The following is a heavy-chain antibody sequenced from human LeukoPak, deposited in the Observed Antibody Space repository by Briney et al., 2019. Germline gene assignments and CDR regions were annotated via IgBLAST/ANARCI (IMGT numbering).Heavy chain of an antibody. CDR3: ARGHYGMDV. V-gene: IGHV3-7*01. Sequence: GGSLRLSCAASGYTLRKYWMTSVRQAPGKRLEWVASIKEEGGEKYYVESVKGRFTVSRDNAKNSFYLQMNSLRVEDTAVYYCARGHYGMDVWGQGTTVTVSS. CDR2: IKEEGGEK. J-gene: IGHJ6*02. CDR1: GYTLRKYW.